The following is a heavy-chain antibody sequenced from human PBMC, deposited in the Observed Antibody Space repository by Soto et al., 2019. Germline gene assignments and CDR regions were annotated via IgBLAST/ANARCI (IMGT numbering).Heavy chain of an antibody. CDR2: INTGNGNT. CDR1: GITYTTYA. J-gene: IGHJ5*02. V-gene: IGHV1-3*04. CDR3: ARAISGYVT. D-gene: IGHD5-12*01. Sequence: QVQVVQSGAEVKKPGASVKVSCKASGITYTTYAIHWVRQAPGQGLEWMGWINTGNGNTRYSQRSQGRVTLTTDTSARTAYMDLSSLTSEDTAVYYCARAISGYVTWGQGTLITVSS.